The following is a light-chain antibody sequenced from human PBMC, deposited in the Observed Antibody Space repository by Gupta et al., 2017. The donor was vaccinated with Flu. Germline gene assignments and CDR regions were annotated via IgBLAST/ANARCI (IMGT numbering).Light chain of an antibody. Sequence: SSLSASVGDRVTITCRVSQGIRSYLNWCRQKPGKRPKFLIYSASNLQSGVPSRFSGSGYGTDFTLTISSRQPEDVAAYYGQRTDNHPPITFGQGTLMDIK. CDR3: QRTDNHPPIT. V-gene: IGKV1-27*01. CDR1: QGIRSY. CDR2: SAS. J-gene: IGKJ5*01.